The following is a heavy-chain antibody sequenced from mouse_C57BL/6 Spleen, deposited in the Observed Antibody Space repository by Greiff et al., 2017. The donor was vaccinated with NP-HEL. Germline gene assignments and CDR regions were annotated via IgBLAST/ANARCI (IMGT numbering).Heavy chain of an antibody. Sequence: QVQLQQPGAELVKPGASVKLSCKASGYTFTSYWMHWVKQRPGQGLEWIGMIHPNSGSTNYNEKFKSKATLTVDKSSSTAYMQLSSLTSEDSAVYYCARGRVLFRYCDVWGTGTTVTVSS. J-gene: IGHJ1*03. CDR2: IHPNSGST. V-gene: IGHV1-64*01. CDR1: GYTFTSYW. D-gene: IGHD6-5*01. CDR3: ARGRVLFRYCDV.